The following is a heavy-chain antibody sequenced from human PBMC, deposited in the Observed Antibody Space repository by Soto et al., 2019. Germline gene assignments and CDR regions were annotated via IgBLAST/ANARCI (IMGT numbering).Heavy chain of an antibody. Sequence: QITLKESGPTLVIPTQTLTLTCTFSGFSLSTSGVGVGWIRQPPGKALEWLALIYWDDDKRYSPSLNSRLTLTKHTSTNPVVLTMTNMDPVDTATYYCAYGGGVVRRKPTWFDPWGQGTLVTVSS. CDR3: AYGGGVVRRKPTWFDP. D-gene: IGHD3-10*01. CDR2: IYWDDDK. J-gene: IGHJ5*02. CDR1: GFSLSTSGVG. V-gene: IGHV2-5*02.